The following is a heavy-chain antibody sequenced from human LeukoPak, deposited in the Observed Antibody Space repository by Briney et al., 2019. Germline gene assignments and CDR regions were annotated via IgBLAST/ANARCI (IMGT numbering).Heavy chain of an antibody. V-gene: IGHV3-21*01. D-gene: IGHD1-26*01. J-gene: IGHJ4*02. CDR1: GFTFSSYS. CDR2: ISSSSSYI. Sequence: PGGSLRLSCAASGFTFSSYSMNWVRQAPGKGLEWVSSISSSSSYIYYADSVKGRFTISRDNAKNSLYLQMNSLRAEDTAVYYCARCYSGSYWAHDYWGQGTLVTVSS. CDR3: ARCYSGSYWAHDY.